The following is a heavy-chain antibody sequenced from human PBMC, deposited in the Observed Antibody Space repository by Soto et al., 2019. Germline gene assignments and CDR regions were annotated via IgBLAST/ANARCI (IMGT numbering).Heavy chain of an antibody. V-gene: IGHV3-23*01. CDR1: GFTFSSYA. J-gene: IGHJ4*02. CDR2: ISGSGGST. D-gene: IGHD6-13*01. Sequence: EVQLLESGGGLVQPGGSLRLSCAASGFTFSSYAMSWVRQAPGKGLEWVSAISGSGGSTYYAHSVKGRFTISRDNSKNTLYLQKNSLRDEDTAVYYCAKDLKGGQQPNDYWGQGTLVTVSS. CDR3: AKDLKGGQQPNDY.